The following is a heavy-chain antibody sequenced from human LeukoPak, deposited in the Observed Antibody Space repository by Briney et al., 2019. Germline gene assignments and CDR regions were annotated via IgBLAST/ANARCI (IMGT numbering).Heavy chain of an antibody. CDR2: ISGSGGST. Sequence: GGSLRLSCAASGFTFSSYSMNWVRQAPGKGLEWVSAISGSGGSTYYADSVKGRFTISRDNSKNTLYLQMNSLRAEDTAVYYCAKQPIPRKRNYDSSGYPDYWGQGTLVTVSS. D-gene: IGHD3-22*01. V-gene: IGHV3-23*01. CDR3: AKQPIPRKRNYDSSGYPDY. J-gene: IGHJ4*02. CDR1: GFTFSSYS.